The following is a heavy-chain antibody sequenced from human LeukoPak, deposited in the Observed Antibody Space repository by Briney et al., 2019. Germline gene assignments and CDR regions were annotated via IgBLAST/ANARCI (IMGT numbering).Heavy chain of an antibody. CDR2: ISSSGSTI. CDR1: GFTFSSYE. CDR3: AREFSSWYSWFDP. D-gene: IGHD6-13*01. Sequence: PGGSLRLSCAASGFTFSSYEMNWVRQAPGKGLEWVSYISSSGSTIYYADSVKGRFTISRDNAKNSLYLQMNSLRAEDTAVYYCAREFSSWYSWFDPWGQGTLVTVSS. J-gene: IGHJ5*02. V-gene: IGHV3-48*03.